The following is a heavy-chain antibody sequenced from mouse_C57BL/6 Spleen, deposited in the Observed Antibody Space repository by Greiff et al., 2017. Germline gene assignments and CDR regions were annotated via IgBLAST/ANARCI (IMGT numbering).Heavy chain of an antibody. V-gene: IGHV5-6*01. CDR2: ISTGGSYT. J-gene: IGHJ2*01. Sequence: EVLLLESGGDLVKPGASVKLSCAASGFTFTSYGMSWVRQTPGKRLEWVATISTGGSYTYYPDSVKGRSTISRDNAKNTLYLQMSSLKSEDTAMYYCARRLGYYDDYFDYWGQGTTLTVSS. CDR1: GFTFTSYG. CDR3: ARRLGYYDDYFDY. D-gene: IGHD1-1*01.